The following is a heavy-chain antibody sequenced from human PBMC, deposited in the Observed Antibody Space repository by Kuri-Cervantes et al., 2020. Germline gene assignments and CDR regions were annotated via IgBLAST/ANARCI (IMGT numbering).Heavy chain of an antibody. CDR3: ARDMLGYDSSGYYSDFKSYGMDV. CDR1: GGSISNGRW. CDR2: IFQSGST. D-gene: IGHD3-22*01. J-gene: IGHJ6*02. Sequence: SETLSLTCAVSGGSISNGRWWSWVRQPPGKGLEWIGEIFQSGSTNYNPSLKSRVTISVDTSKNRFSLKLSSVTAADTAVYYCARDMLGYDSSGYYSDFKSYGMDVWGQGTTVTVSS. V-gene: IGHV4-4*02.